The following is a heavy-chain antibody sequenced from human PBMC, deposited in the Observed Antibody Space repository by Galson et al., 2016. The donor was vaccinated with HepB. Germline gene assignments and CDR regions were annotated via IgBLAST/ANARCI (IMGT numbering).Heavy chain of an antibody. CDR1: GFTFGDYA. CDR3: TRDLVVVGVTKGKYYYGMDG. CDR2: IRSKAYGGTT. Sequence: SLRLSCAASGFTFGDYAMNWVRQAPGKGLEWVGFIRSKAYGGTTEYAASVKGRFTFSRDDSKSIAYLQMNSLKIEDTAVYYCTRDLVVVGVTKGKYYYGMDGGGRGTTVTVSS. J-gene: IGHJ6*02. V-gene: IGHV3-49*04. D-gene: IGHD2-21*02.